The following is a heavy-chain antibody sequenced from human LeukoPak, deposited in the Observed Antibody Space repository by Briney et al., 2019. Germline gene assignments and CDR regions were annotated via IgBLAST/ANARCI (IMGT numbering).Heavy chain of an antibody. CDR2: IYYSGST. J-gene: IGHJ4*02. Sequence: PSETLSLTCTVSGGSISSSSYYWGWIRQPPGKGLEWIGSIYYSGSTYYNPSLKSRFTISVDTSKNQFSLKLSSVTAADTAVYYCARHKTYYYGSGTYYIDYWGQGTLVTVSS. CDR1: GGSISSSSYY. V-gene: IGHV4-39*01. CDR3: ARHKTYYYGSGTYYIDY. D-gene: IGHD3-10*01.